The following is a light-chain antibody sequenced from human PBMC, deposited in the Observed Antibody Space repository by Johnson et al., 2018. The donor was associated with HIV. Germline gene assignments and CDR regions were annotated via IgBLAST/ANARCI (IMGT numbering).Light chain of an antibody. CDR2: ENN. V-gene: IGLV1-51*02. Sequence: QSVLTQSPSVSAAPGQKVTISCSGSSSNIGNNYVSWYQQLPGTAPKLLLYENNKRPSGIPDRFSGSKSGTSATLGITGLQTGDDADYYCETWDSSLGGVFGTGTKVTVL. J-gene: IGLJ1*01. CDR1: SSNIGNNY. CDR3: ETWDSSLGGV.